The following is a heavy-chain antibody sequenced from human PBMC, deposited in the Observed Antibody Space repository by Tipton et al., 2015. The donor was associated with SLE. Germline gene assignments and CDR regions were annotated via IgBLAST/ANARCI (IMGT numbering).Heavy chain of an antibody. D-gene: IGHD3-16*01. J-gene: IGHJ4*02. CDR1: GFSVTNNY. CDR3: AGGTGAYFDH. CDR2: IRADGSNK. Sequence: SLRLSCAASGFSVTNNYMSWVRQAPGKGLEWVAFIRADGSNKDYADSVKGRFTISRDNSKNTLYLQMNRLRVGETAVYYCAGGTGAYFDHWGQGTLVTVSS. V-gene: IGHV3-30*02.